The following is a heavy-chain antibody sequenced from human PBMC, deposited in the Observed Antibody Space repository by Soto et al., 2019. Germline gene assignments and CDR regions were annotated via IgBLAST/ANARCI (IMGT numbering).Heavy chain of an antibody. CDR1: GGSISSYY. CDR2: IYYSGST. J-gene: IGHJ4*02. Sequence: SETLSLTCTVSGGSISSYYWSWIRQPPGKGLEWIGYIYYSGSTNYNPSLKSRVTISVDTSKNQFSLKPSSVTAADTAVYYCARMYSSGWYVTNWGQGTLVTVSS. D-gene: IGHD6-19*01. CDR3: ARMYSSGWYVTN. V-gene: IGHV4-59*01.